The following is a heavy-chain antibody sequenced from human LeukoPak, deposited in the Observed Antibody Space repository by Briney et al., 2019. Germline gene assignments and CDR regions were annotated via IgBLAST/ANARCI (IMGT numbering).Heavy chain of an antibody. CDR2: INHSGST. V-gene: IGHV4-34*01. CDR3: ARVREGSSSWYPYYYYYYMDV. J-gene: IGHJ6*03. D-gene: IGHD6-13*01. Sequence: SETLSLTCAVYGGSFSGYYWSWIRQPPGKGLEWIGEINHSGSTNYNPSLKSRVTISVDTSKNQFSLKLSSVTAADTAVYYCARVREGSSSWYPYYYYYYMDVWGKGTTVTVSS. CDR1: GGSFSGYY.